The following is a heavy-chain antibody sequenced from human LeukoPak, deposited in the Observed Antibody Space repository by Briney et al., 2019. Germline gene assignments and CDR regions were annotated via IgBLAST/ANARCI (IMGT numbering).Heavy chain of an antibody. Sequence: ASVKVSCKASGYTFTGYYMHWVRQAPGQGLEWMGWINPNSGGTNYAQKFQGRVTMTRDTSISTAYMELSRLRSDDTAVYYCARAMEGIAAAGAPYYYYGMDAWGQGTTVTVSS. CDR1: GYTFTGYY. CDR3: ARAMEGIAAAGAPYYYYGMDA. D-gene: IGHD6-13*01. CDR2: INPNSGGT. V-gene: IGHV1-2*02. J-gene: IGHJ6*02.